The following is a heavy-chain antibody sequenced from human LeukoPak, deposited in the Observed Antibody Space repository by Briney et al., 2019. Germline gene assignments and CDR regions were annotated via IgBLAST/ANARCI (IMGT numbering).Heavy chain of an antibody. CDR3: VRSYYDPTRGFDAFDI. Sequence: WASVKVSCKASVGTFSNYAISWVRQAPGQGLEWMGGIIPVFGNANYARKFQGRVTIIADESTTTAYMELSSLRSEDTAVYYCVRSYYDPTRGFDAFDIWGQGTMVTVSS. D-gene: IGHD3-22*01. CDR1: VGTFSNYA. J-gene: IGHJ3*02. CDR2: IIPVFGNA. V-gene: IGHV1-69*13.